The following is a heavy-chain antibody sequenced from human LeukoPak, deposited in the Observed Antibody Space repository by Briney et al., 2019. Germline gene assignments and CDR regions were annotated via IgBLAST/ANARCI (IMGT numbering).Heavy chain of an antibody. CDR1: GGSISSSGYY. CDR3: ARANSTSCYSLDY. V-gene: IGHV4-39*07. CDR2: INHSGST. Sequence: PSETLSLTCTVSGGSISSSGYYWGWIRQPTGKGLEWIGEINHSGSTNYNPSLKSRVTISVDTSKNQFSLKLSSVTAADTAVYYCARANSTSCYSLDYWGQGTLVTVSS. D-gene: IGHD2-2*01. J-gene: IGHJ4*02.